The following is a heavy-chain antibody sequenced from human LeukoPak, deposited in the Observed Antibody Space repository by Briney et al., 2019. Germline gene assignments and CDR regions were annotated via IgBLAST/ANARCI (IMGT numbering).Heavy chain of an antibody. V-gene: IGHV3-7*01. CDR1: GFTFSSYW. J-gene: IGHJ3*02. CDR2: IKQDGSEK. D-gene: IGHD3-9*01. Sequence: GGSLRLSCAASGFTFSSYWMSWVRQAPGKGLEWVANIKQDGSEKYYVDSVKGRFTISRDNAKNSLYLQMNSLRAEDTAVYYCARLMIYYDISTGYDAFDIWGQGTMVTVSS. CDR3: ARLMIYYDISTGYDAFDI.